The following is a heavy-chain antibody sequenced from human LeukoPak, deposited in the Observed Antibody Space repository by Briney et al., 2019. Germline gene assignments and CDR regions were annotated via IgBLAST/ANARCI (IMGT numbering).Heavy chain of an antibody. CDR3: VRGGIASAFDI. J-gene: IGHJ3*02. CDR2: ISSSSSYI. CDR1: GFTFSSYS. D-gene: IGHD6-13*01. V-gene: IGHV3-21*01. Sequence: GGSLRLSCAASGFTFSSYSMNWVRQAPGKGLEWVSSISSSSSYIYYADSVKGRFTISRDNAKNTLYLQMNSLRAEDTAVYYCVRGGIASAFDIWGQGTMVTVSS.